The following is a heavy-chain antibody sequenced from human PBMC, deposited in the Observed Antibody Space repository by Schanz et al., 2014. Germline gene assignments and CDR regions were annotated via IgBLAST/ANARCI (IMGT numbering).Heavy chain of an antibody. CDR2: MIGSGSSV. CDR1: GFTFSIYG. D-gene: IGHD3-22*01. V-gene: IGHV3-23*01. Sequence: VQLLESGGGVVQPGRSLRLSCAASGFTFSIYGMSWVRQAPGKGLEWVSRMIGSGSSVFYADSVKGRFTISRDNLKNTVYLQMNSLRAGDTAVYYCAKDGRLPYYGTGSDFDYWGQGTLVAVSS. J-gene: IGHJ4*02. CDR3: AKDGRLPYYGTGSDFDY.